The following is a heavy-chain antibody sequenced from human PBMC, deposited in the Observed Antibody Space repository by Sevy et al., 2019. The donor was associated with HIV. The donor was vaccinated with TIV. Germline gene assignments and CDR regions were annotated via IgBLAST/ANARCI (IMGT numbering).Heavy chain of an antibody. Sequence: GGSLRLSCAASGFTFSSYAMHWVRQAPGKGLEWVAVISYDGSNKYYEDSVKGRFTISRDNSKNTLYLQMNSLRAEDTAVYYCARDGTIVVYGMDVWGQGTTVTVSS. V-gene: IGHV3-30-3*01. D-gene: IGHD2-15*01. CDR3: ARDGTIVVYGMDV. J-gene: IGHJ6*02. CDR2: ISYDGSNK. CDR1: GFTFSSYA.